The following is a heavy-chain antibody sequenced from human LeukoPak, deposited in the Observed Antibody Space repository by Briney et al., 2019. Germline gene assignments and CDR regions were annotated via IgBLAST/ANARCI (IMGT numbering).Heavy chain of an antibody. Sequence: PGGSLRLSCAASGFTFSTYWMHWVRQAPGKGPVWVSLINSDGSFTNYADSVKGRFTISRDNAKNTLFLQMNSLTAEDTAVYYCARQVNLSFDYWGQGTLATVSS. V-gene: IGHV3-74*01. CDR2: INSDGSFT. J-gene: IGHJ4*02. CDR3: ARQVNLSFDY. CDR1: GFTFSTYW. D-gene: IGHD1-14*01.